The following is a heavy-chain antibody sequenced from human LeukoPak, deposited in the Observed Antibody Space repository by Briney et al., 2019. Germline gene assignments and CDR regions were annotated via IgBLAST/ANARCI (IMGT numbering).Heavy chain of an antibody. J-gene: IGHJ3*02. D-gene: IGHD3-22*01. CDR2: ISGSGGST. V-gene: IGHV3-23*01. Sequence: PGGSLRLSCAASGFTFSSYAMSWVRQAPGKGLEWVSAISGSGGSTYYADSVKGRFTISRDNSKNTLYLQMNSLRAEDTAVYYRARLPGGYYDSSGYYVTYAFDIWGQGTMVTVSS. CDR3: ARLPGGYYDSSGYYVTYAFDI. CDR1: GFTFSSYA.